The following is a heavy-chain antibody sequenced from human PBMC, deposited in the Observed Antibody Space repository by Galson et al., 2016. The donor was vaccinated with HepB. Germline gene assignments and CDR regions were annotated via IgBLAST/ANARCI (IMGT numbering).Heavy chain of an antibody. Sequence: CAASGFTFDDYAMHWVRQVPGKGLEWVSLISGDGGGTYYADSVKGRFTISRDNSKTSLYLQMNTLRTEDTALYCCAKGDGGYYLVVDSWGQGTLVTVS. CDR1: GFTFDDYA. V-gene: IGHV3-43*02. J-gene: IGHJ4*02. D-gene: IGHD4-17*01. CDR2: ISGDGGGT. CDR3: AKGDGGYYLVVDS.